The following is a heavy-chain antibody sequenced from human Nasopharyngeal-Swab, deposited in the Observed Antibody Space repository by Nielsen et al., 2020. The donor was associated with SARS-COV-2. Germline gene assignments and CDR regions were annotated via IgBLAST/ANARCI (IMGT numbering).Heavy chain of an antibody. CDR1: GFIFEDFA. V-gene: IGHV3-9*03. CDR3: AKDGVHHTFDI. J-gene: IGHJ3*02. Sequence: SLKTSCTASGFIFEDFAMLWVRQAPGKGLEWVSGISYNSNNIGYADSVKGRFTISRDNAKNTLYLQMNSLRAEDMGFYYCAKDGVHHTFDIWGQGTMVTVSS. CDR2: ISYNSNNI.